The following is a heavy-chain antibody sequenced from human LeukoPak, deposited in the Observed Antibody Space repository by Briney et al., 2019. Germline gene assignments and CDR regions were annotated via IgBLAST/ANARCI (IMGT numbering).Heavy chain of an antibody. D-gene: IGHD3-16*01. CDR2: IYTSGST. V-gene: IGHV4-4*07. CDR1: GGSISSYY. J-gene: IGHJ2*01. Sequence: SETLSLTCTVSGGSISSYYWSWIRQPAGKGLEWIGRIYTSGSTNYNPSLKSRVTMSVDTSKNQFSLKLSSVTAADTAVYYCARGDRPFYVSPDYWYFDLWGQGTLVTVSS. CDR3: ARGDRPFYVSPDYWYFDL.